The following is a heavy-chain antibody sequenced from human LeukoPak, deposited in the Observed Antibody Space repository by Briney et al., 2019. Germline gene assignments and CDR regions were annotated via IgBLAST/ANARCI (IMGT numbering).Heavy chain of an antibody. CDR2: ISSGSSAR. J-gene: IGHJ4*02. Sequence: GGSLRLSCAASGFTFSSHSMNWVRQTPGKGLEWVSYISSGSSARYYADSVKGRFTISRDDARNSLYLQMNSLRAEDTAVYYCARSIVGATTLDYWGQGTLVTVSS. D-gene: IGHD1-26*01. CDR3: ARSIVGATTLDY. V-gene: IGHV3-48*01. CDR1: GFTFSSHS.